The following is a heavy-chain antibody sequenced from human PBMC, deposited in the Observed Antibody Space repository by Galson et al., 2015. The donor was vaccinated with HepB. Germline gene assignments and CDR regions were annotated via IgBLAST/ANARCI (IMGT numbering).Heavy chain of an antibody. J-gene: IGHJ4*02. CDR1: GFTFSSYG. CDR3: AKDLGGTNLYSLFDY. D-gene: IGHD1-7*01. Sequence: SLRLSCAASGFTFSSYGMHWVRQAPGKGLEWVAVISYDGSNKYYADSVKGRFTISRDNSKNTLYLQMNSLRAEDTAVYYCAKDLGGTNLYSLFDYWGQGTLVTVSS. CDR2: ISYDGSNK. V-gene: IGHV3-30*18.